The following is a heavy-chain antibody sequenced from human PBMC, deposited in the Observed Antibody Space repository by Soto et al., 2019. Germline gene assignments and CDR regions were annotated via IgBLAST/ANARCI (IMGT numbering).Heavy chain of an antibody. Sequence: EVQLLESGGGLVQPGGSLRLSCAASGFTFGNYAFSWVRQAPGKGLEWVSVISGGGDATYYPDSVKGRFTTSRDNSKNTVYLQMNIVRAEDTAVYYCAKKSLGSITLPALYYFDYWGQGTLVTVSS. CDR3: AKKSLGSITLPALYYFDY. J-gene: IGHJ4*02. CDR2: ISGGGDAT. CDR1: GFTFGNYA. V-gene: IGHV3-23*01. D-gene: IGHD7-27*01.